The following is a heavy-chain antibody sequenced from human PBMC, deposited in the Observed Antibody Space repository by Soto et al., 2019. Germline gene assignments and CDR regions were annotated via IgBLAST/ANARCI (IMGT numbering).Heavy chain of an antibody. CDR2: ISSSGSTI. V-gene: IGHV3-11*01. D-gene: IGHD4-17*01. CDR1: GFTFSDYY. J-gene: IGHJ4*02. Sequence: QVQLVESGGGLVKPGGSLRLSCAASGFTFSDYYMSWIRQAPGKGLEWVSYISSSGSTIYYADSVKGRVTISRDNAKNSLYLQMNRLRAEDTAVYYCGRGASLSPFYGDYVDYWGQGSLVTVSS. CDR3: GRGASLSPFYGDYVDY.